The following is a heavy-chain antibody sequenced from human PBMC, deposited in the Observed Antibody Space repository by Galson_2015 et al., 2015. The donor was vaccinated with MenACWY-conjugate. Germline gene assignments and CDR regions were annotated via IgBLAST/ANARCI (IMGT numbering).Heavy chain of an antibody. CDR3: AKARRGQVVVTATTDY. CDR1: GFTFSSYG. CDR2: ISYDGSNK. D-gene: IGHD2-21*02. Sequence: SLRLSCAASGFTFSSYGMHWVRQAPGKGLEWVAVISYDGSNKYYADSVKGRFTISRDNSKNTLYLQMNSLRAEDTAVYYCAKARRGQVVVTATTDYWGQGTLVTVSS. V-gene: IGHV3-30*18. J-gene: IGHJ4*02.